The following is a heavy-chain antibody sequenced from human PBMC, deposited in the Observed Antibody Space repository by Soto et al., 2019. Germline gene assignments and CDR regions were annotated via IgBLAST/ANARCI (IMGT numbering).Heavy chain of an antibody. CDR1: GFTFSSYS. Sequence: EVQLVESGGGLVKPGGSLRLSCAASGFTFSSYSMNGVRQAPGKGLEWVSSISSSSSYIYYADSVKGRFTISRDNAKNSLYLQMNSLRDEDTAVYYCARGTVQYYYDYYMDVWGKGTTVTVSS. CDR2: ISSSSSYI. V-gene: IGHV3-21*01. J-gene: IGHJ6*03. D-gene: IGHD4-4*01. CDR3: ARGTVQYYYDYYMDV.